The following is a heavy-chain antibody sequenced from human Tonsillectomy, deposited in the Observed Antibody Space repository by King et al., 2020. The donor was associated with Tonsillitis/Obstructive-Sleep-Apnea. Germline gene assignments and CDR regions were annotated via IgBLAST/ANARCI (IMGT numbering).Heavy chain of an antibody. V-gene: IGHV1-18*01. CDR2: ISAYNGNT. D-gene: IGHD2-2*03. J-gene: IGHJ5*02. CDR3: ARDPWGGYYSSNSCLGWFDP. CDR1: GYTFTSYG. Sequence: QLVQSGAEVKKPGASVKVSCKASGYTFTSYGISWVRQAPGQGLEWMGWISAYNGNTNYAQKLQGRVTMTTDTSTSTAYMELRSLRSDDTAVYYCARDPWGGYYSSNSCLGWFDPWGQGTLVTVSS.